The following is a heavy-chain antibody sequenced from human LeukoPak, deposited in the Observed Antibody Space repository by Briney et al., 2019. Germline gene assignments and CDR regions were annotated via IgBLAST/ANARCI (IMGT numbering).Heavy chain of an antibody. V-gene: IGHV3-74*01. CDR2: INEDATTI. CDR3: VRDLILVWTPGDDFDF. J-gene: IGHJ4*02. CDR1: GFAFSAYW. D-gene: IGHD3/OR15-3a*01. Sequence: PLGGSLRLSCAASGFAFSAYWMHWVRQAPGKGLEWVSRINEDATTITYADSVKGRFIISRDNSKKSLYLQMNNLRAEDTAVYYCVRDLILVWTPGDDFDFWGQGTLVIVSS.